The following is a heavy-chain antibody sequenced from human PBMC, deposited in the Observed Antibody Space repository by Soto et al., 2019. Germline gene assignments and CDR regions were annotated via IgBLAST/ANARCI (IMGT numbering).Heavy chain of an antibody. D-gene: IGHD3-22*01. J-gene: IGHJ6*02. V-gene: IGHV4-31*03. CDR3: ARYDSSGYPPRDYGMDV. Sequence: PSETLSLTCRVSGGSIGSPNFYWSWIRQHPGKGLEWLGYVYYNGTTYYNPSLKSRVSISVDTSKNQFSLKLSSVTAADTAVYYCARYDSSGYPPRDYGMDVWGQGTTVTVSS. CDR2: VYYNGTT. CDR1: GGSIGSPNFY.